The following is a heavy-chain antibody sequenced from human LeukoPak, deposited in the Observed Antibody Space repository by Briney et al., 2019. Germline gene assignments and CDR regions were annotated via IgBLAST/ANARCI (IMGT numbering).Heavy chain of an antibody. Sequence: GGSLRLSCAASGFTFSSYWMSWVRQAPGKGLEWVANIKQDGSEKFYVDSVKGRFTISRDNAKNSLYLQMNSLRAEDTAVYYCAREGIVVVTDPYWYFDLWGRGTLVTVSS. CDR1: GFTFSSYW. CDR3: AREGIVVVTDPYWYFDL. J-gene: IGHJ2*01. CDR2: IKQDGSEK. V-gene: IGHV3-7*05. D-gene: IGHD2-21*02.